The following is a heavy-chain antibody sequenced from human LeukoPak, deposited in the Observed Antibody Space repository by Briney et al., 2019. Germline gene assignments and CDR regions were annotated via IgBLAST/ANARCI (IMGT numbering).Heavy chain of an antibody. CDR3: ARWDELDWAFGT. Sequence: SETLSLTCTVSGGSMTTYYWNWLRQSPGKGLEWIGYFSLGETTSYTSSLKSRVTISRDTSKNQVSLKLTSVTAADTAVYYCARWDELDWAFGTWGPGTLVTVSS. V-gene: IGHV4-59*08. D-gene: IGHD2-21*01. CDR1: GGSMTTYY. CDR2: FSLGETT. J-gene: IGHJ5*02.